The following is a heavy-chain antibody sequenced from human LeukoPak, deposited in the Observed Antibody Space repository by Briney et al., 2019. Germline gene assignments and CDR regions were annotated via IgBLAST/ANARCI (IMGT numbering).Heavy chain of an antibody. CDR1: GFTFSSYG. J-gene: IGHJ4*02. V-gene: IGHV3-30*02. CDR3: AKDSMWLLDKDGIDY. Sequence: GGSLRLSCAASGFTFSSYGMHWVRQAPGKGLEWVAFIRYDGSNKYYAASVKGRFTISRDNSKNTLYLQMNSLRAEDTAVYYCAKDSMWLLDKDGIDYWGQGTLVTVSS. D-gene: IGHD5-12*01. CDR2: IRYDGSNK.